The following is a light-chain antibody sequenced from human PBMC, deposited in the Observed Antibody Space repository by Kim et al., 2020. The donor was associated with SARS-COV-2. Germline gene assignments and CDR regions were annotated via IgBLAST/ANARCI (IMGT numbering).Light chain of an antibody. CDR3: QQRSNWPLT. Sequence: LCPGESVTLSCRASRGVSTYLAWYQQKPGQAPRLLIYGASNRATGIPARFGGSGSGTDFTLTISSLEPEDFAVYYCQQRSNWPLTFGRGTKVDIK. CDR2: GAS. CDR1: RGVSTY. V-gene: IGKV3-11*01. J-gene: IGKJ4*01.